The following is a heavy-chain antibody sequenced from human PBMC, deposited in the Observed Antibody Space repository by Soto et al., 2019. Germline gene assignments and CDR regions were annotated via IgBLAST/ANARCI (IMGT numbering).Heavy chain of an antibody. CDR3: ARDSQQLVPDYYYYYMDV. CDR2: INPSGGST. J-gene: IGHJ6*03. V-gene: IGHV1-46*01. CDR1: GYTFTSYY. Sequence: ASVKVSCKASGYTFTSYYMHWVRQAPGQGLEWMGIINPSGGSTSYAQKFQGRVTMTRDTSTSTVYMELSSLRSEDTAVYYCARDSQQLVPDYYYYYMDVWGKGTTVTVSS. D-gene: IGHD6-13*01.